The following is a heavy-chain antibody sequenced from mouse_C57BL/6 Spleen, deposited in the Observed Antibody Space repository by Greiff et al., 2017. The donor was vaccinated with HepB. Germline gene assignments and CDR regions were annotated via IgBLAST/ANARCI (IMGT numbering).Heavy chain of an antibody. CDR3: AREELDYAMDY. CDR2: ISSGSSTI. J-gene: IGHJ4*01. CDR1: GFTFSDYG. D-gene: IGHD4-1*01. Sequence: EVKLMESGGGLVKPGGSLKLSCAASGFTFSDYGMHWVRQAPEKGLEWVAYISSGSSTIYYADTVKGRFTISRDNAKNTLFLQMTSLRSEDTAMYYCAREELDYAMDYWGQGTSVTVSS. V-gene: IGHV5-17*01.